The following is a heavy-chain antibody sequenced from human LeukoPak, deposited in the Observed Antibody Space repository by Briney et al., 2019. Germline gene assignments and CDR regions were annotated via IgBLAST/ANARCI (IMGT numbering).Heavy chain of an antibody. CDR3: ARANYGDYAFDI. D-gene: IGHD4-17*01. J-gene: IGHJ3*02. CDR2: IWYDGSNK. Sequence: GRSLRLSCAASGFTFSSYGMHWVRQAPGKRLEWVAVIWYDGSNKYYADSVKGRFTISRDNSKNTLYLQMNSLRAEDTAVYYCARANYGDYAFDIWGQGTMVTVSS. CDR1: GFTFSSYG. V-gene: IGHV3-33*01.